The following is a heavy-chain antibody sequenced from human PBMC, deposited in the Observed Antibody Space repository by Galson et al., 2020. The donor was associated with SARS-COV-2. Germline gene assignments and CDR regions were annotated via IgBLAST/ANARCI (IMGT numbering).Heavy chain of an antibody. Sequence: GGSLRLSCAASGFTFNNHAMHWVRQAPGKGLEWVALISYDGSNVYYTNSVKGRFTISRDSSKNTVYLQMDSLRAEDTAVYYCARGLSGNYAYFDFWGQGTLDTVSS. J-gene: IGHJ4*02. CDR1: GFTFNNHA. CDR2: ISYDGSNV. D-gene: IGHD3-16*01. CDR3: ARGLSGNYAYFDF. V-gene: IGHV3-30-3*01.